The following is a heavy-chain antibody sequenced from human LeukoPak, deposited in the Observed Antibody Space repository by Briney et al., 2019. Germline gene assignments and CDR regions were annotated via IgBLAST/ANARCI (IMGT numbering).Heavy chain of an antibody. V-gene: IGHV4-34*01. CDR3: ARHSDRGSEY. CDR1: GGSFSGYY. Sequence: SETLSLTCAVYGGSFSGYYWSRIRQPPGKGLEWIGEINHSGTTNYNPSLKSRVTISVDRSKNQFSLKLSPVTAADTAVDYCARHSDRGSEYWGQGTLVTVSS. CDR2: INHSGTT. J-gene: IGHJ4*02. D-gene: IGHD2-15*01.